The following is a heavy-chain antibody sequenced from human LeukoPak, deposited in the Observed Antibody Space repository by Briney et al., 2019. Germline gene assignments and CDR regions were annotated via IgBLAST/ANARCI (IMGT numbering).Heavy chain of an antibody. CDR2: ISYDGSNK. Sequence: GRSLRLSCAASGFTFSSYAMHWVRRAPGKGLEWVAVISYDGSNKYYADSVKGRFTISRDNSKNTLYLQMNSLRAEDTAVYYCARDQGRQLTGDPEFDYWGQGTLVTVSS. CDR3: ARDQGRQLTGDPEFDY. J-gene: IGHJ4*02. V-gene: IGHV3-30-3*01. D-gene: IGHD7-27*01. CDR1: GFTFSSYA.